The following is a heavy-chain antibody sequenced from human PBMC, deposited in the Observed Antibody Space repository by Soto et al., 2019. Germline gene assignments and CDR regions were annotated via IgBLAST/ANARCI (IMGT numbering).Heavy chain of an antibody. V-gene: IGHV3-23*01. D-gene: IGHD5-18*01. CDR2: ISGSGGST. J-gene: IGHJ4*02. CDR1: GFTFSSYA. Sequence: GGSLRLSCAASGFTFSSYAMSWVRQAPGKGLEWVSAISGSGGSTYYADSVKGRFTISRDNSKNTLYLQMNSLRAEDTAVYYCAKDGSGQLWLEIDYWGQGTLVTVSS. CDR3: AKDGSGQLWLEIDY.